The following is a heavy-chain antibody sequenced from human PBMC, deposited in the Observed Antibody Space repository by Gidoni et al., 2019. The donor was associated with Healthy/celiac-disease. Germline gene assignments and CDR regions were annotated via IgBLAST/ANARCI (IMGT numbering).Heavy chain of an antibody. CDR3: TRPGGYGAQLRYYGMDV. V-gene: IGHV3-73*02. D-gene: IGHD4-17*01. CDR2: IRSKANSYAT. Sequence: EVQLVESGGGLVQPGGSLKLSCAASGFTFSGSAMHWVRQASGKGLEWVGRIRSKANSYATAYAASVKGRFTISRDDSKNTAYLQMNSLKTEDTAVYYCTRPGGYGAQLRYYGMDVWGQGTTVTVSS. J-gene: IGHJ6*02. CDR1: GFTFSGSA.